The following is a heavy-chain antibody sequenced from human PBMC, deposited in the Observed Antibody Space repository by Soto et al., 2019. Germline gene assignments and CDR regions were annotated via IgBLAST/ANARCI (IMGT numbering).Heavy chain of an antibody. CDR2: IYYSGST. J-gene: IGHJ4*02. CDR3: ARERRSGFWSGYYTFDY. D-gene: IGHD3-3*01. Sequence: ASETLSLTCTVSGGSISSGDYYWSWIRQPPGKGLEWIGYIYYSGSTYYNPSLKSRVTISVDTSKNQFSLKLSSVTAADTAVYYCARERRSGFWSGYYTFDYWGQGTLVTVSS. V-gene: IGHV4-30-4*01. CDR1: GGSISSGDYY.